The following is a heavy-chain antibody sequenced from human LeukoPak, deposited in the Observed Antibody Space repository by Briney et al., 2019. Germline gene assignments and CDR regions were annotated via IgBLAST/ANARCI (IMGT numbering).Heavy chain of an antibody. J-gene: IGHJ5*02. V-gene: IGHV4-59*12. CDR1: GGSISNYY. D-gene: IGHD5-18*01. CDR2: IYYSGST. CDR3: ARDKTPVDTAHWFDP. Sequence: SETLSLTCTVSGGSISNYYWSWIRQPPGEGLEWIGYIYYSGSTNYNPSLKSRVTISVDKSKNQFSLKLSSVTAADTAVYYCARDKTPVDTAHWFDPWGQGTLVTVSS.